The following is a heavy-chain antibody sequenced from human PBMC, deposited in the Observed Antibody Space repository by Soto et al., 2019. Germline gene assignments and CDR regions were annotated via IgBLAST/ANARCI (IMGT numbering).Heavy chain of an antibody. CDR3: ARDVGYHYDGSPSGQFDF. CDR2: IYHSGST. CDR1: GNSISTTNW. Sequence: KPSETLSLTCVVSGNSISTTNWWSWVRQSPGKGLEWIGEIYHSGSTNYNPSLKGRVTISVDKSKNQFSLKLSSVTAADTAVYYCARDVGYHYDGSPSGQFDFWGQGTLVTVSS. J-gene: IGHJ4*02. D-gene: IGHD3-22*01. V-gene: IGHV4-4*02.